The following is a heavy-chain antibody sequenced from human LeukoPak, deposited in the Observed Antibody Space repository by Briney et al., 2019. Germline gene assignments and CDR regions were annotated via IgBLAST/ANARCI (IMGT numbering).Heavy chain of an antibody. J-gene: IGHJ4*02. CDR2: IYYSGSS. CDR1: GGSISSSYDQ. Sequence: SETLSLTCAVSGGSISSSYDQWVWIRQPPGKGLEWIGSIYYSGSSYNSPSLKSRVTISFDTSKNHFSLKLTSVTAADAAIYYCATRHTGGFHHWGQGTLVTVSS. D-gene: IGHD5-18*01. CDR3: ATRHTGGFHH. V-gene: IGHV4-39*02.